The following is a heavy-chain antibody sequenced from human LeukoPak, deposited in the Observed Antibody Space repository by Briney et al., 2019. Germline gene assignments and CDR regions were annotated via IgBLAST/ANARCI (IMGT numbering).Heavy chain of an antibody. CDR3: ARRVPWNDGGHFDH. CDR1: GYRNNKYW. CDR2: MYSGDSQT. J-gene: IGHJ4*02. D-gene: IGHD1-1*01. Sequence: PGVSLSISCKGSGYRNNKYWIGWVRQKTGKGLEWMGLMYSGDSQTTYSPSFQDRVTISADKSISTAFLQWSSLKASDTAMYYCARRVPWNDGGHFDHWGQGTLVIVSS. V-gene: IGHV5-51*01.